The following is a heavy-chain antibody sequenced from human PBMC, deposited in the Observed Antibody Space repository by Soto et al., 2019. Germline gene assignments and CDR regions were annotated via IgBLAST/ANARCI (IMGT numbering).Heavy chain of an antibody. D-gene: IGHD3-3*01. Sequence: GGSLRLSCVVSGFTFKNYVMHWVRQAPGKGLEWVSVLSYDGSEKDYAASVRGRFTISRDNSKNTLYLQMNSLRTEDTAIYYCAKFPRGNYEPSWGQATLVTVSS. CDR1: GFTFKNYV. CDR2: LSYDGSEK. J-gene: IGHJ5*02. CDR3: AKFPRGNYEPS. V-gene: IGHV3-30*18.